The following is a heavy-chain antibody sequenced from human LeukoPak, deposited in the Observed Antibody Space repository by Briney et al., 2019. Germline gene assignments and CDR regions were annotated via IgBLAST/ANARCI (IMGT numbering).Heavy chain of an antibody. D-gene: IGHD3-22*01. CDR2: ISESGTST. CDR3: AKFVYYYDTSGYSH. J-gene: IGHJ4*02. V-gene: IGHV3-23*01. CDR1: GFSFSSYA. Sequence: GGSLRLSCVASGFSFSSYAMSWVRQAPGKGLEWVSAISESGTSTYYADSVEGRFTISRDNSKNTLYLQMNSLRAEDTAVYYCAKFVYYYDTSGYSHWGQGSLVTVSS.